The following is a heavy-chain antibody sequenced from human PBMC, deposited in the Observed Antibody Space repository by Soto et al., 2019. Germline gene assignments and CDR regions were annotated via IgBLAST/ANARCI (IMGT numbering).Heavy chain of an antibody. CDR2: INPSGGST. Sequence: ASVKVSCKASGYTFTSYYMHWVRQAPGQGLEWMGIINPSGGSTSYAQKFQGRVTMTRDTSTSTVYMELSSLRSEDTAVYYCARAGHYYDSNGYDDFDYWGQGTLVTVSS. V-gene: IGHV1-46*01. D-gene: IGHD3-22*01. CDR3: ARAGHYYDSNGYDDFDY. J-gene: IGHJ4*02. CDR1: GYTFTSYY.